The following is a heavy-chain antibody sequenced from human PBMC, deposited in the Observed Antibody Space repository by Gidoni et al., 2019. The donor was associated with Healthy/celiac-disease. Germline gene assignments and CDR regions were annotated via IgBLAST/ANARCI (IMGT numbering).Heavy chain of an antibody. J-gene: IGHJ3*02. CDR1: GGSFSGYY. Sequence: QVQLQQWGAGLLKPSETLSLTCAVYGGSFSGYYWSWIRQPPGKGLEWIGEINHSGSTNYNPSLKSRVTISVDTSKNQFSLKLSSVTAADTAVYYCARGGSKPLHCSGGSCYSGDAFDIWGQGTMVTVSS. V-gene: IGHV4-34*01. D-gene: IGHD2-15*01. CDR3: ARGGSKPLHCSGGSCYSGDAFDI. CDR2: INHSGST.